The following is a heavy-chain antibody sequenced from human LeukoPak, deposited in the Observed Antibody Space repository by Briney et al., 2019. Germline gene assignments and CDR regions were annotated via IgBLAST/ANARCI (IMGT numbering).Heavy chain of an antibody. V-gene: IGHV1-46*01. CDR3: ARDNTMVRGVIIPYYYYYAMDV. CDR2: INPSGGST. CDR1: GYTFTSYY. J-gene: IGHJ6*02. D-gene: IGHD3-10*01. Sequence: ASVKVSCKASGYTFTSYYMHWVRQAPGQGLEWMGIINPSGGSTSYAQKFQGRVTMTRDTSTSTVYMELSSLRSEDTAVYYCARDNTMVRGVIIPYYYYYAMDVWGQGTTVTVSS.